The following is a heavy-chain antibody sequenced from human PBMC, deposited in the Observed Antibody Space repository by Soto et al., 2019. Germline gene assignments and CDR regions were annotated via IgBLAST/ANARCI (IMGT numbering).Heavy chain of an antibody. CDR1: GFTFRSYA. D-gene: IGHD1-1*01. Sequence: PGGSLRLSCAASGFTFRSYAMHWVRQAPGRGLEWVAVVSHVDDNKYYADSVRGRFTISRDNSKKMLYLQMNSLRADDTALYYCARGNMDVWGQGTTVTVSS. CDR3: ARGNMDV. J-gene: IGHJ6*02. CDR2: VSHVDDNK. V-gene: IGHV3-30-3*01.